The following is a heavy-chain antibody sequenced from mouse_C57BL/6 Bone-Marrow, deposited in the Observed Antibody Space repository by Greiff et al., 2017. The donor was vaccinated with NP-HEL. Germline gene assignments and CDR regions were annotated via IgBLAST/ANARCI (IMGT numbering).Heavy chain of an antibody. V-gene: IGHV5-17*01. Sequence: EVMLVESGGGLVKPGGSLKLSCAASGFTFSDYGMHWVRQAPEKGLEWVAYLSSGSSTIYYADSVKGRFTISRDNAKNTLFLQMTRLRSEDSAMYYCARELYFDYWGQGTTLTVSS. CDR3: ARELYFDY. CDR2: LSSGSSTI. CDR1: GFTFSDYG. J-gene: IGHJ2*01. D-gene: IGHD4-1*01.